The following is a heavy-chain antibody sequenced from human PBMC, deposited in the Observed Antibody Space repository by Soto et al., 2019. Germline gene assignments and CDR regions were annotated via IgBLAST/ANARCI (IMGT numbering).Heavy chain of an antibody. CDR2: ISAYNGNT. J-gene: IGHJ3*02. V-gene: IGHV1-18*01. CDR1: GYTFTGYA. Sequence: GASVKVSCKASGYTFTGYAMCWVRQAPGQGLEWMGWISAYNGNTNYAQKLQGRVTMTTDTSTSTAYMELRSLRSDDTAVYYCARDSPVNDAFDIWGQGTMVTVSS. CDR3: ARDSPVNDAFDI.